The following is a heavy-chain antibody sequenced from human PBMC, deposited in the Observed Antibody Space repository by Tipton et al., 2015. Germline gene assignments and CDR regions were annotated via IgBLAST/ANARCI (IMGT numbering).Heavy chain of an antibody. D-gene: IGHD4-23*01. Sequence: TLSLTCAVSAYSISSDYYWGWIRQPPGKELEWIGYIQYSGSTNYNPSLKSRVTISVDASKTQFSLKMSSVTASDTAVYYCARARGRHGGLFDYWGLGTLVTVSS. CDR3: ARARGRHGGLFDY. V-gene: IGHV4-38-2*01. CDR1: AYSISSDYY. CDR2: IQYSGST. J-gene: IGHJ4*02.